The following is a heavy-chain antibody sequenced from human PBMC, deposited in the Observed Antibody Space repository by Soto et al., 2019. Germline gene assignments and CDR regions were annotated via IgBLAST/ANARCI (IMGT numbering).Heavy chain of an antibody. D-gene: IGHD7-27*01. CDR2: IWDDGSNK. J-gene: IGHJ3*01. V-gene: IGHV3-33*01. CDR3: ARDLTGYDAFDL. Sequence: QVQLVESGGGVVQPGRSLRLSCAASGFTFSSYGMHWVRQAPGKGLEWVAVIWDDGSNKYYADSVKGRFTISRDNYKKTLYLQMNSLRAEDTAVYYCARDLTGYDAFDLWGQGTMVTVSS. CDR1: GFTFSSYG.